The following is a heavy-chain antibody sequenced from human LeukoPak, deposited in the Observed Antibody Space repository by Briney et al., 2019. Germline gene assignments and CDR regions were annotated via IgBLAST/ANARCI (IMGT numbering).Heavy chain of an antibody. J-gene: IGHJ6*03. D-gene: IGHD2-2*01. CDR1: GGSISSSSYY. CDR3: AAPAARYYYYYMEV. V-gene: IGHV4-39*07. Sequence: SETLSLTCTVSGGSISSSSYYWGWIRQPPGKGMEWIGSIYYSGSTYYNPSLKSRVTISVDTSKNQFSLKLSSVTAADTAVYYCAAPAARYYYYYMEVWGKGTTVTVSS. CDR2: IYYSGST.